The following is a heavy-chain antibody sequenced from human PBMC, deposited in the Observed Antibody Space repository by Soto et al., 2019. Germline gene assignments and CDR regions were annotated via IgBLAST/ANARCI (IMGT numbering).Heavy chain of an antibody. V-gene: IGHV3-23*01. J-gene: IGHJ5*02. CDR1: GFTFSSYA. CDR3: AKDVTGAAAGTEPWFDP. CDR2: ISGSGGST. Sequence: QPGGSLRLSCAASGFTFSSYAMSWVRQAPGKGLEWVSAISGSGGSTYYADSVKGRFTISRDNSKNTLYLQMNSLRAEDTAVYYCAKDVTGAAAGTEPWFDPWGQGTLVTVSS. D-gene: IGHD6-13*01.